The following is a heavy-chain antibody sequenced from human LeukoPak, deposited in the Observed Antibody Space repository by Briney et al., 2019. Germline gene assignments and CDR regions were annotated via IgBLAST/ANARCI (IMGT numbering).Heavy chain of an antibody. CDR1: GFTFSSYA. CDR2: INGSGGST. D-gene: IGHD3-22*01. V-gene: IGHV3-23*01. CDR3: AIQPTEYYYDSSGQFDY. Sequence: GGSLRLSCAASGFTFSSYAMSWVRQPPDPGLDRVSAINGSGGSTYYAGSVKGRFTISRDNSKNTLYLQMNSLRAEDTAVYYCAIQPTEYYYDSSGQFDYWGQGTLVTVSS. J-gene: IGHJ4*02.